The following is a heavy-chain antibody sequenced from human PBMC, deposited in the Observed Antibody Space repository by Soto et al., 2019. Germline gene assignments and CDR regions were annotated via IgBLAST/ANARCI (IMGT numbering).Heavy chain of an antibody. CDR1: RFTSDDYA. D-gene: IGHD3-3*01. V-gene: IGHV3-9*02. CDR2: ISWNSDHK. J-gene: IGHJ4*02. CDR3: KKDFRYGFSRGYKHY. Sequence: LRLCCAASRFTSDDYAMNWVRQAPGKGLEWVASISWNSDHKAYADSVKGRFTIFRDNAKSSLFLQMNSLRADDTALYYCKKDFRYGFSRGYKHYRGQGPLGSVS.